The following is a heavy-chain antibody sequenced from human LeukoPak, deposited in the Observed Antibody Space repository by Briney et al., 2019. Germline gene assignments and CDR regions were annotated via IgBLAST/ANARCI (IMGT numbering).Heavy chain of an antibody. CDR1: GFTFSSYG. J-gene: IGHJ4*02. CDR2: ISYDGSNK. Sequence: PGRSLRLSCAASGFTFSSYGMHWVRQAPGKGLEWVAVISYDGSNKYYADSVKGRFTISRDNPKNTLYLQMNSLRAEDTAVYYCARETTVTPETRRFDYWGQGTLVTVSS. CDR3: ARETTVTPETRRFDY. D-gene: IGHD4-17*01. V-gene: IGHV3-30*03.